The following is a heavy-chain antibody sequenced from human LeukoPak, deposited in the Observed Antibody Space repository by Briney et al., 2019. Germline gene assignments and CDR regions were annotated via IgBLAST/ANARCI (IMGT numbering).Heavy chain of an antibody. D-gene: IGHD3-22*01. CDR2: MNPNSGNT. Sequence: ASVTVSCKASGYTFTSYDINWVRPATGQGLEWMGWMNPNSGNTGYAQKFQGRVTMTRNTSISTAYMELSSLRSEDTAVYYCARGGPYYYDSSGSLFDYWGQGTLVTVSS. CDR3: ARGGPYYYDSSGSLFDY. J-gene: IGHJ4*02. CDR1: GYTFTSYD. V-gene: IGHV1-8*01.